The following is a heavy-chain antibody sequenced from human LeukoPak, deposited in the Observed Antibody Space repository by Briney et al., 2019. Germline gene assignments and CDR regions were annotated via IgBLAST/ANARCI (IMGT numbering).Heavy chain of an antibody. CDR2: IYHSGST. V-gene: IGHV4-59*08. Sequence: SETLSLTCTVSGDSISPYYWSWIRQPPGKGLEWIAYIYHSGSTTYSPSLKSRVNISVDMSKNQVSLRLSSVTAADTAVYFCARHLLANNWYEPEAFQIWGQGTVVTVSS. J-gene: IGHJ3*02. CDR1: GDSISPYY. CDR3: ARHLLANNWYEPEAFQI. D-gene: IGHD1-1*01.